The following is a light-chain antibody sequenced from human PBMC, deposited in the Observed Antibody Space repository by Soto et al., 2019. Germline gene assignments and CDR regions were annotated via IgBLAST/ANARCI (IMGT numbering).Light chain of an antibody. CDR1: RGITNY. CDR3: QKYDGAPFT. J-gene: IGKJ3*01. CDR2: ATS. V-gene: IGKV1-27*01. Sequence: IQMTQSPSSLSASLGDRVTITCRASRGITNYLAWYQQKPGKFPNLLIYATSTLQSGVPSRFRGSGSGTDFTLTISSLQPEDVATNYCQKYDGAPFTFGPGTKVDI.